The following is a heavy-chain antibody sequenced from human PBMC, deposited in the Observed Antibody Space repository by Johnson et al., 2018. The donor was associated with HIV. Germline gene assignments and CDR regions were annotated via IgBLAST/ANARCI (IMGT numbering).Heavy chain of an antibody. D-gene: IGHD1-7*01. CDR1: GFTFSSYA. J-gene: IGHJ3*02. Sequence: QVQLLESGGGVVQPGRSLRLSCAASGFTFSSYAMHWVRQAPAKGLEWVAAISYDGSDKYHADSVKGRFTISRENAKNSVYLQMNSLGAGDTAVYYCTRRNWNSGSGFDIWGQGTMVIVSS. CDR3: TRRNWNSGSGFDI. CDR2: ISYDGSDK. V-gene: IGHV3-30*14.